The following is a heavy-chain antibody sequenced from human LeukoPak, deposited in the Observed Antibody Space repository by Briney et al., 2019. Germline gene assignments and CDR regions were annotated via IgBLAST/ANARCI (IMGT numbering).Heavy chain of an antibody. CDR2: INPSGGST. V-gene: IGHV1-46*01. J-gene: IGHJ4*02. CDR3: ARQVGAGGVIVPEFDY. Sequence: LWASVKVSCKASGYTFTSYYMHWVRLAPGQGLEWMGIINPSGGSTSYAQKFQGRVTMTRDTSTSTVYMELSSLRSEDTAVYYCARQVGAGGVIVPEFDYWGQGTLVTVSS. CDR1: GYTFTSYY. D-gene: IGHD3-16*02.